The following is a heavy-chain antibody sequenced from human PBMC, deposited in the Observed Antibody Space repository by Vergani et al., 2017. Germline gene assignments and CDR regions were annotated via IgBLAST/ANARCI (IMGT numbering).Heavy chain of an antibody. CDR3: ARRHSSGKEGYFDF. CDR2: IYPGDADT. Sequence: EVQLVQSGAEVKKPGESLRISCKASGYRFTGQWIGWVRQKPGKGLEWMGIIYPGDADTRYSPSFQGQVTISADKSINTAYLQWSSLKASDTAMYYCARRHSSGKEGYFDFWGRGTLVTVSS. V-gene: IGHV5-51*01. J-gene: IGHJ2*01. D-gene: IGHD6-19*01. CDR1: GYRFTGQW.